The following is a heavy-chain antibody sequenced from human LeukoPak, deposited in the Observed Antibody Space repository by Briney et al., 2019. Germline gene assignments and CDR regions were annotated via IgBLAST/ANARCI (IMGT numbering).Heavy chain of an antibody. CDR1: GFTFSSYW. J-gene: IGHJ4*02. CDR3: ARTLLYDRRDCWRHFDS. D-gene: IGHD3-22*01. Sequence: GGSLRLSCAASGFTFSSYWMTWVRQAPGKGLEWVANIKEDGSQKYYVDSVKGRFTISRDNAENSLFLQMNSLRAEDTAVYYCARTLLYDRRDCWRHFDSWAREPWSPSPQ. CDR2: IKEDGSQK. V-gene: IGHV3-7*04.